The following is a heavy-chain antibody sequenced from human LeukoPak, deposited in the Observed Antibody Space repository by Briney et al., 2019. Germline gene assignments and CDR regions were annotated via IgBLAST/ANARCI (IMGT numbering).Heavy chain of an antibody. Sequence: GGSLRLSCAASGFSFSIYYMHWVRQAPGKGLVWVSRINSDATATVYADSVRGRLTISRDNAKNTLYLQMNSLRAEDTAVYYCVLYGLGSPHWGQGTLVTVSS. J-gene: IGHJ4*02. CDR3: VLYGLGSPH. CDR1: GFSFSIYY. CDR2: INSDATAT. D-gene: IGHD3-10*01. V-gene: IGHV3-74*01.